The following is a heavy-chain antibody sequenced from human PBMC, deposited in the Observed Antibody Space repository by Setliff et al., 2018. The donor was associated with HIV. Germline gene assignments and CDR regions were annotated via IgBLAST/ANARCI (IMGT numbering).Heavy chain of an antibody. CDR2: IRSKADKYAT. CDR1: GFTFSGAE. J-gene: IGHJ6*03. V-gene: IGHV3-73*01. D-gene: IGHD1-26*01. CDR3: ARASYSGSYTGYYYYYMDV. Sequence: GGSLRLSCAASGFTFSGAEIHWVRQASGKGLEWVGRIRSKADKYATDYGASAKGRFIISRDDSKKTAYLQMNSLRAEDTAVYYGARASYSGSYTGYYYYYMDVWGKGTTVTVSS.